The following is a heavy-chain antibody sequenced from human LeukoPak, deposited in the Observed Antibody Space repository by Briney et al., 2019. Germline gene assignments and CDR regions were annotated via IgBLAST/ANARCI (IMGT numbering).Heavy chain of an antibody. J-gene: IGHJ4*02. CDR3: ARGPGVRGVITDY. D-gene: IGHD3-10*01. CDR2: INHSGST. V-gene: IGHV4-34*01. Sequence: PSETLSLTCAVYGGSFSGYYWSWIRQPPGKGLGWIGEINHSGSTNYNPSLKSRVTISVDTSKNQFSLKLSSVTAADTAVYYCARGPGVRGVITDYWGQGTLVTVSS. CDR1: GGSFSGYY.